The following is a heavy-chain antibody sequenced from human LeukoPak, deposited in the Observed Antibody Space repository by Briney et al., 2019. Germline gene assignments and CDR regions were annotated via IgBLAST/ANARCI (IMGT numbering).Heavy chain of an antibody. CDR1: IESFSGYH. CDR2: IYYSGST. V-gene: IGHV4-59*01. Sequence: SETLSLTCAVYIESFSGYHWNWIRQTPGKGLEWIGYIYYSGSTNYNPSLKSRVTISVDTSKNQFSLKLSSVTAADTAVYYCARDPIFGVVPPCWGQGTLVTVSS. CDR3: ARDPIFGVVPPC. J-gene: IGHJ4*02. D-gene: IGHD3-3*01.